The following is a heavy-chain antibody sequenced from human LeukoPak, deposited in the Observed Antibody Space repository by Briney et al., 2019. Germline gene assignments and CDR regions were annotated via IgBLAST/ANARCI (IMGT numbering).Heavy chain of an antibody. D-gene: IGHD3-10*01. CDR2: ISGSGGST. Sequence: GGSLRLSCAASGFTFSSYAMSWVRQAPGKGLEWVSAISGSGGSTYYADSVKGRFTISRDNSKNTLYLQMNSLRAEDTAVYYCAKDPYYYGSGSYFTQESEFDYWGQGTLVTVSS. J-gene: IGHJ4*02. V-gene: IGHV3-23*01. CDR3: AKDPYYYGSGSYFTQESEFDY. CDR1: GFTFSSYA.